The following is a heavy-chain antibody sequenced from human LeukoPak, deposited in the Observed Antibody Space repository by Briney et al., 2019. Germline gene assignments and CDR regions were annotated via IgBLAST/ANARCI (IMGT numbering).Heavy chain of an antibody. CDR3: ARETRQIIPGAFDI. CDR1: GGSISSSNW. V-gene: IGHV4-4*02. CDR2: IYHSGST. Sequence: SGTLSLTCAVSGGSISSSNWWSWVRQPPGKGLEWIGEIYHSGSTNYNPSLKSRVTISVDKSKNQFSLKLSSVTAADTAVYYCARETRQIIPGAFDIWGQGTMVTVSS. J-gene: IGHJ3*02. D-gene: IGHD2-21*01.